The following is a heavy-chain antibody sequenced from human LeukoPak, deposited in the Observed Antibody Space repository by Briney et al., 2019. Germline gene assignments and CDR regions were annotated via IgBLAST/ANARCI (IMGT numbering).Heavy chain of an antibody. V-gene: IGHV1-18*01. Sequence: ASVKVSCKASGYTFTSYGISWVRQAAGQGLEWMGWISAYNGNTNYAQRLQGRVTMTTDTSTSTAYMELRSLRSDDTAVYYCARGPPAARLLWFGELLSKSFDYWGQGTLVTVSS. CDR2: ISAYNGNT. CDR1: GYTFTSYG. D-gene: IGHD3-10*01. J-gene: IGHJ4*02. CDR3: ARGPPAARLLWFGELLSKSFDY.